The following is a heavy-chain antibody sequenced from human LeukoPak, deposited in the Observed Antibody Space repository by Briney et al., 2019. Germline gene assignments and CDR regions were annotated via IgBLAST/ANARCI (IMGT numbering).Heavy chain of an antibody. CDR3: ARETLVYGSGRTYSFDY. D-gene: IGHD3-10*01. Sequence: WASVKVSCKASGYTFTSYDINWVRQDTGQGLQWMGWMNPNSGNTGYAQKFQGRVTITRNTSISTAYMELSRLRSEATAVYYCARETLVYGSGRTYSFDYWGQGTLVTVSS. V-gene: IGHV1-8*03. CDR1: GYTFTSYD. J-gene: IGHJ4*02. CDR2: MNPNSGNT.